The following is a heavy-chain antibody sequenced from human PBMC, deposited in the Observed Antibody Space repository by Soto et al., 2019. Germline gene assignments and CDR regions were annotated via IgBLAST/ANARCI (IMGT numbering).Heavy chain of an antibody. CDR3: ARVLYDFWSGYLYDYYGMDV. V-gene: IGHV1-18*01. CDR1: GYTFTSYG. CDR2: ISAYNGNT. J-gene: IGHJ6*02. D-gene: IGHD3-3*01. Sequence: ASVKVSCKASGYTFTSYGISWVRQAPGQGLEWMGWISAYNGNTNYAQKLQGRVTMTTDTSTSTAYMELRSLRSDDTAVYYCARVLYDFWSGYLYDYYGMDVWGQGTTVTVSS.